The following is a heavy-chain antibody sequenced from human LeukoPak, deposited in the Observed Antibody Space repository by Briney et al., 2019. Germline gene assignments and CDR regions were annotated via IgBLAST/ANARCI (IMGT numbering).Heavy chain of an antibody. CDR3: ARDQVDPIHHYDILTGPSDY. J-gene: IGHJ4*02. CDR2: INPNSGGT. CDR1: GYTFTGCY. Sequence: ASVKVSCKASGYTFTGCYMHWVRQAPGQGLEWMGWINPNSGGTNYAQKFQGRVTMTRDTSISTAYMELSRLRSDDTAVYYCARDQVDPIHHYDILTGPSDYWGQGTLVTVSS. D-gene: IGHD3-9*01. V-gene: IGHV1-2*02.